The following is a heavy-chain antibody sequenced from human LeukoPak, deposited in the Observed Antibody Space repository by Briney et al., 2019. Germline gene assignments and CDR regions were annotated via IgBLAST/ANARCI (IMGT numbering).Heavy chain of an antibody. V-gene: IGHV1-3*01. Sequence: ASLKVSCKASGYTFNSYAMHQVRQAPWQRLEWMGWINAGNGNTKYSQKFQGRVTITRDTSASTAYMELSSLRSEDTAVYYCARGGVGLRPLDYWGQGTLVTVSS. CDR2: INAGNGNT. J-gene: IGHJ4*02. D-gene: IGHD3-16*01. CDR1: GYTFNSYA. CDR3: ARGGVGLRPLDY.